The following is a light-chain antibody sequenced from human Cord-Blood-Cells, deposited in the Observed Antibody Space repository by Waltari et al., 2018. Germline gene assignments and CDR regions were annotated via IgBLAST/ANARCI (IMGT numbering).Light chain of an antibody. J-gene: IGLJ1*01. Sequence: QSALTQPASVSGSPGQSIPTSCTGPSSDVGSYNPVSWYQQHPGKAPKLMIYEGSKRPSVVSNRCSGSKSGNTASLTISGLQAEDEADYYCCSYAGSSTYYVFGTGTKVTVL. CDR2: EGS. V-gene: IGLV2-23*01. CDR1: SSDVGSYNP. CDR3: CSYAGSSTYYV.